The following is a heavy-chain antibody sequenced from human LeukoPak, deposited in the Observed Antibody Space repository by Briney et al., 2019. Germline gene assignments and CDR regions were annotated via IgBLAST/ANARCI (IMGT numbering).Heavy chain of an antibody. CDR1: GFTFSSYW. J-gene: IGHJ4*02. Sequence: GGSLRLSCAASGFTFSSYWMSWVRQAPGKGLEWVANIKQDGSEKYYVDSVKGRFTISRDNAKNSLFLQMNSLRAEDTAVYYCARDRGWFGELLPDYWGQGTLVTVSS. V-gene: IGHV3-7*01. CDR2: IKQDGSEK. CDR3: ARDRGWFGELLPDY. D-gene: IGHD3-10*01.